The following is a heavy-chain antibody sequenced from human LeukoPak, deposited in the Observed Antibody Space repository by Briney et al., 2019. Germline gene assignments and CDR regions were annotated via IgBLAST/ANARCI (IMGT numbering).Heavy chain of an antibody. J-gene: IGHJ6*03. V-gene: IGHV1-2*02. CDR2: INPNSGGT. CDR3: ARDSMVRGVIVTYYMDV. CDR1: GYTFTGYY. Sequence: ASVKVSCKASGYTFTGYYMHWVRQAPGQGLEWMGWINPNSGGTNYAQKFQGRVTMTRDTSISTAYMELSRLRSDDTAVYYCARDSMVRGVIVTYYMDVWGKGTTVTISS. D-gene: IGHD3-10*01.